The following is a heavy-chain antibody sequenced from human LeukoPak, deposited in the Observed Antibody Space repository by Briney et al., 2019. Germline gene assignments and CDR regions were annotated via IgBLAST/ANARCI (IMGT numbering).Heavy chain of an antibody. D-gene: IGHD3-3*01. V-gene: IGHV4-59*01. J-gene: IGHJ4*02. CDR3: ARVGGAPYYDFWSGYPSYYFDY. CDR2: IDYSGST. Sequence: SETLSLTCSVSGDSISNFYWSWIRQPPGKGLEWIGYIDYSGSTSYNPSLKSRVTISVDTSKNQFSLKLSSVTAADTAVYYCARVGGAPYYDFWSGYPSYYFDYWGQGTLVTVSS. CDR1: GDSISNFY.